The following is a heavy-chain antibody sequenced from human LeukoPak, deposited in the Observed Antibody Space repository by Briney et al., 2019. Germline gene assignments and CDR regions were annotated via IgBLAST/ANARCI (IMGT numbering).Heavy chain of an antibody. Sequence: GGSLRPSCAASGFTFNTYAMSWVRQAPGKGLEWVSVIYSGGSTYYADSVKGRSTISRDNSKNTLYLQMNSLRAEDTAVYYCARSRGGAYYDSSGYIDYWGQGTLVTVSS. CDR3: ARSRGGAYYDSSGYIDY. D-gene: IGHD3-22*01. V-gene: IGHV3-53*01. CDR1: GFTFNTYA. CDR2: IYSGGST. J-gene: IGHJ4*02.